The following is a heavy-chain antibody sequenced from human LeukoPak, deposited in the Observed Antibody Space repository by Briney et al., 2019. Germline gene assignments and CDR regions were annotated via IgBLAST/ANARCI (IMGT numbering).Heavy chain of an antibody. V-gene: IGHV3-30-3*01. Sequence: GGSLRLSCAASGFTVRNYVIHWVRQAPGKGLEWVAVTSSDLNVKLYADSVKGRFTISRDNSRSTLYLQMNSLRPEDTAIYHCAREGYYGSGSPPSLYFDYWGQGTLVTVSS. CDR3: AREGYYGSGSPPSLYFDY. D-gene: IGHD3-10*01. CDR2: TSSDLNVK. J-gene: IGHJ4*02. CDR1: GFTVRNYV.